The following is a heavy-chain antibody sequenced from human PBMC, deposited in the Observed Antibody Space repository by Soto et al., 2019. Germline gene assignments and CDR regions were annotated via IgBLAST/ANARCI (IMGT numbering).Heavy chain of an antibody. J-gene: IGHJ5*02. CDR3: ARVLVYYGSGSYSTPNWFDP. V-gene: IGHV4-31*03. D-gene: IGHD3-10*01. CDR2: IYYSGST. Sequence: SETLSLTCTVSGGSISSGGYYWSWIRQHPGKGLEWIGYIYYSGSTYYNPSLKSRVTISVDTSKNQFSLKLSSVTAADTAVYYCARVLVYYGSGSYSTPNWFDPWGQGTLVTVSS. CDR1: GGSISSGGYY.